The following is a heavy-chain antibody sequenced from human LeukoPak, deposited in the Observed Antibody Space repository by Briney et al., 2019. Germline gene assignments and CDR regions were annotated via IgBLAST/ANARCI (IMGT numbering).Heavy chain of an antibody. V-gene: IGHV3-48*01. D-gene: IGHD4-17*01. J-gene: IGHJ4*02. Sequence: GGSLRLSCAASGFTFRNYSLSWVRQAPGKGLEWVSYISSDGGNINYADSMKGRFIISRDNGKNSLYLQMNSLRAEDTAVYYCVLTTVTTSIEFWGQGTLVTVSS. CDR1: GFTFRNYS. CDR2: ISSDGGNI. CDR3: VLTTVTTSIEF.